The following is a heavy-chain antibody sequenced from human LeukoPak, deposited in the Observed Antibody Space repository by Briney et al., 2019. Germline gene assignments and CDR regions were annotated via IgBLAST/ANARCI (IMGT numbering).Heavy chain of an antibody. Sequence: GGSMRLSCTTSGFTFSSSWMSWVRQAPGRGLDWVASIRQDGSQKYYVDSVKGRFTISRDNSKNTLYLQMNSLRAEDTAVYYCAKLPDFIVGATIDYWGQGTLVTVSS. CDR1: GFTFSSSW. V-gene: IGHV3-7*01. CDR3: AKLPDFIVGATIDY. D-gene: IGHD1-26*01. J-gene: IGHJ4*02. CDR2: IRQDGSQK.